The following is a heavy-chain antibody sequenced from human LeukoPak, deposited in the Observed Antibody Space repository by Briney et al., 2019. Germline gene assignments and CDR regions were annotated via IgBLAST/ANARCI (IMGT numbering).Heavy chain of an antibody. CDR1: VFSLSSYH. D-gene: IGHD3-16*01. Sequence: GGSLRLSCVASVFSLSSYHMSWVRQALCKGLEWVAVIWYDGSNKYYADSVKGRFTISRDNSKNTLYLQMNTLRAEDTAVYYCAKDPVNWGQDSGTFDIWGQGTMVTVSS. V-gene: IGHV3-33*06. J-gene: IGHJ3*02. CDR3: AKDPVNWGQDSGTFDI. CDR2: IWYDGSNK.